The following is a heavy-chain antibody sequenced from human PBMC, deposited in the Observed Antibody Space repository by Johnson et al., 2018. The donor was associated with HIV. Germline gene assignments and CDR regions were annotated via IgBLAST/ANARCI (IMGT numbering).Heavy chain of an antibody. Sequence: VQLLESGGGLVKPGGSLRLSCAASGFTFSDYYMSWIRQAPGKGLEWVSYISSSVSTIYYADSVKGRFTISRDNAKNSLYLQMNSLRAEDTAVYYCARAGAGWNYDSSASDAFDIWGQGTMVTVSS. V-gene: IGHV3-11*04. D-gene: IGHD3-22*01. CDR1: GFTFSDYY. J-gene: IGHJ3*02. CDR2: ISSSVSTI. CDR3: ARAGAGWNYDSSASDAFDI.